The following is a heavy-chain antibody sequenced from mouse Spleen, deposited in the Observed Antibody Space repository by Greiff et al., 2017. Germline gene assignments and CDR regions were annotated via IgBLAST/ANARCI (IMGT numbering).Heavy chain of an antibody. CDR3: YGNYGAMDY. Sequence: QVQLQQSGPELVKPGASVKISCKASGYSFTSYYIHWVKQRPGQGLEWIGWIYPGSGNTKYNEKFKGKATLTADTSSSTAYMQLSSLTSEDSAVYYCYGNYGAMDYWGQGTSVTVSS. CDR2: IYPGSGNT. CDR1: GYSFTSYY. V-gene: IGHV1-66*01. J-gene: IGHJ4*01. D-gene: IGHD2-1*01.